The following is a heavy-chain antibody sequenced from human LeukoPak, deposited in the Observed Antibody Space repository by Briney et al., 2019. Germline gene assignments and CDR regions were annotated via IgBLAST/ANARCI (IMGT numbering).Heavy chain of an antibody. D-gene: IGHD6-19*01. V-gene: IGHV4-59*08. CDR3: ARLHSSGWYYPLFDY. CDR2: IYYSGST. Sequence: ETLSLTCTVSGGSISSYYWSWIRQPPGKGLEWIGYIYYSGSTNYNPSLKSRVTISVDTSKNQFSLKLSSVTAADTAVYYCARLHSSGWYYPLFDYWGQGTLVTVSS. CDR1: GGSISSYY. J-gene: IGHJ4*02.